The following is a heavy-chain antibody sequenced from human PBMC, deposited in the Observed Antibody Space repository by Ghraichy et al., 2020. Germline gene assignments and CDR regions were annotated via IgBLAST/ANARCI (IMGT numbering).Heavy chain of an antibody. V-gene: IGHV3-9*01. CDR2: ISWNSGSI. J-gene: IGHJ6*02. CDR1: GFTFDDYA. Sequence: GGSLRLSCAASGFTFDDYAMHWVRQAPGKGLEWVSGISWNSGSIVYADSVKGRFTISRDNAKNSLYLQMNSLRAEDTALYYCAKALSPGYPPYYGMDVWGQGTTVTVSS. D-gene: IGHD5-12*01. CDR3: AKALSPGYPPYYGMDV.